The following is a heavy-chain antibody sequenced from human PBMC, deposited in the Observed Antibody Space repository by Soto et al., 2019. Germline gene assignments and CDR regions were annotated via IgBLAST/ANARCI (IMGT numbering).Heavy chain of an antibody. CDR3: ARKTASSYDYIWGSYRLDLYFDY. D-gene: IGHD3-16*02. CDR2: IKQDGSEK. J-gene: IGHJ4*02. Sequence: HPGGSLRLSCAASGFTFSSYWMSWVRQAPGKGLEWVANIKQDGSEKYYVDSVKGRFTISRDNAKNSLYLQMNSLRAEDTAVYYCARKTASSYDYIWGSYRLDLYFDYWGQGTLVTVSS. CDR1: GFTFSSYW. V-gene: IGHV3-7*01.